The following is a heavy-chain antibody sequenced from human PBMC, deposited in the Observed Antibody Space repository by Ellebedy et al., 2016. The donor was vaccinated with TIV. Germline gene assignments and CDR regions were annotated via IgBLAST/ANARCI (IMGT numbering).Heavy chain of an antibody. CDR1: SSSSYY. CDR2: ISGSGGST. CDR3: AKDRRVDY. Sequence: SSSSYYWGWIRQAPGKGLEWVSAISGSGGSTYYADSVKGRFTISRDNSKNTLYLQMNSLRAEDTAVYYCAKDRRVDYWGQGTLVTVSS. J-gene: IGHJ4*02. V-gene: IGHV3-23*01.